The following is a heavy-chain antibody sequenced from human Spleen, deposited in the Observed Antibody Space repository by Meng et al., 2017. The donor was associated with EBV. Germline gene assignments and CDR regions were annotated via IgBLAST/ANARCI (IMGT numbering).Heavy chain of an antibody. Sequence: QVQLVQSGAWVKKPGASVKVSCKASGHTLTDYYFSWVRQAPGQGLEWMGWISAYSGSTLYPQNVQGRVTMTTDTFTSTAYMEVRNLRSDDTALYYCAWTSGASPYYFDYWGQGTLVTVSS. CDR1: GHTLTDYY. CDR2: ISAYSGST. D-gene: IGHD1-26*01. J-gene: IGHJ4*02. V-gene: IGHV1-18*04. CDR3: AWTSGASPYYFDY.